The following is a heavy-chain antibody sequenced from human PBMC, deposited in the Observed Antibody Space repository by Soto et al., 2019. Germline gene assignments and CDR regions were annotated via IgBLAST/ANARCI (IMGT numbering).Heavy chain of an antibody. V-gene: IGHV3-21*02. Sequence: EVQLVESGGGLVKPGGSLRLSCAASGFTFSSYDMNWVRQAPGKGLEWVSSITSSSTYMNYADSVKGRFTTSRDNAGNSLYLQRNSLRAEDTAVYYCARVGMASGNGYGSGSYDIWGQGTLITVSS. D-gene: IGHD3-10*01. CDR2: ITSSSTYM. CDR3: ARVGMASGNGYGSGSYDI. J-gene: IGHJ4*02. CDR1: GFTFSSYD.